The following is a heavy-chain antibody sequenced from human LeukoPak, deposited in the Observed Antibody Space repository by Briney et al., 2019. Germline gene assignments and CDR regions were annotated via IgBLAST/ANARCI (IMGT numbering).Heavy chain of an antibody. CDR1: GASINGYY. D-gene: IGHD5-24*01. Sequence: ASETLSLTCTVSGASINGYYWSWIRQPPGKGLEWIGNVHYSLSSNYSPSLESRVTISMDTSQRQFSLKLTSVTAADTAVYYCACYKIVERNFDFWGQGMLLTVSS. CDR2: VHYSLSS. J-gene: IGHJ4*02. CDR3: ACYKIVERNFDF. V-gene: IGHV4-59*01.